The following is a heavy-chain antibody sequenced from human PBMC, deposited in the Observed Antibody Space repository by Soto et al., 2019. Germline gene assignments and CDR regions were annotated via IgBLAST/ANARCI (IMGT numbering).Heavy chain of an antibody. CDR2: IWYDGTNK. CDR3: ARRSDGDHFDD. V-gene: IGHV3-33*01. CDR1: GFTFSSYG. D-gene: IGHD1-26*01. Sequence: GGSLRLSCAASGFTFSSYGMHWVRQAPGKGLEWVAVIWYDGTNKYYADSVKGRFTISRDNSKNTLYLQMNSLRAEDTAVYYCARRSDGDHFDDWGQAPLVSVSS. J-gene: IGHJ4*02.